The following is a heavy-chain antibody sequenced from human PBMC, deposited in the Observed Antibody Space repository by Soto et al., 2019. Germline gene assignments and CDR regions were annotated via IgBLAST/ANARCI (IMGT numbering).Heavy chain of an antibody. CDR3: ARIVVIPAAPNYYNYYGVDV. Sequence: SETLSLTCTVPSGSTSSHNWSWIRQPPGKGLQWIGYIRNSGGTSYNPSLKSRVTISVDTSTKQVSLKISSVTAADTSVYYCARIVVIPAAPNYYNYYGVDVWGQGTTVTVSS. CDR1: SGSTSSHN. D-gene: IGHD2-2*01. V-gene: IGHV4-59*08. CDR2: IRNSGGT. J-gene: IGHJ6*02.